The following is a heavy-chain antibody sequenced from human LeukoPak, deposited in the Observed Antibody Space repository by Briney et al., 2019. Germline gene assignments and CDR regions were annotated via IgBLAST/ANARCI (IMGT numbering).Heavy chain of an antibody. J-gene: IGHJ4*02. CDR3: ARVPPRRDFEY. V-gene: IGHV4-59*12. CDR1: GGSISSYS. CDR2: IYYSGYT. Sequence: SETLSLTCTVSGGSISSYSWSWIRQPPGKGLEWIGYIYYSGYTNYNPSLKSRVTISVDTSKNQFSLKLSSVTAADTAVYYCARVPPRRDFEYWGQGTLVTVSS. D-gene: IGHD1-14*01.